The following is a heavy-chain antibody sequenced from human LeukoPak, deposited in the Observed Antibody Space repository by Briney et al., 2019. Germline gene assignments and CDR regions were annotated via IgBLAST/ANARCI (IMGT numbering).Heavy chain of an antibody. J-gene: IGHJ5*02. CDR1: GGSFSGYY. CDR2: INHSGST. V-gene: IGHV4-34*01. Sequence: SETLSLTCAVYGGSFSGYYWSWIRQPPGKGLEWIGEINHSGSTNYNPSLKSRVTISVDTSKNQFSLKLSSVTAADTAVYYCARGSHCSSASCYGKHYNWFDPWGQGTLVTVSS. D-gene: IGHD2-2*01. CDR3: ARGSHCSSASCYGKHYNWFDP.